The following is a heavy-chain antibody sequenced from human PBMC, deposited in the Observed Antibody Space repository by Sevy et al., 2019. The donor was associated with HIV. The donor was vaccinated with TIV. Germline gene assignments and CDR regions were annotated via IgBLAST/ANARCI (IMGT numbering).Heavy chain of an antibody. Sequence: GGSLRLSCAASGFTFSNAWMSWVRQAPGKGLEWVGRIKSEIEGGSADYAAPVKGRFTILRDDATNTLLLQMNSLKTVVTAIYYCATDSSTWYEGLSWGQGTLVTVSS. CDR2: IKSEIEGGSA. J-gene: IGHJ5*02. CDR1: GFTFSNAW. D-gene: IGHD6-13*01. CDR3: ATDSSTWYEGLS. V-gene: IGHV3-15*01.